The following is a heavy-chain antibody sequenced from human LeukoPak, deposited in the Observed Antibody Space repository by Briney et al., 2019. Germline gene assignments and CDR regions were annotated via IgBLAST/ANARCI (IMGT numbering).Heavy chain of an antibody. Sequence: PGRSLRLSCAASGFTFSSYEMNWVRQAPGKGLEWVSYISSRGTTIYYADSVKGRFTISRDNAKNSLYLQMNSLRAEDTAVYYCARELGWYSGSYSHYYYYMDVWGKGTTVTVSS. D-gene: IGHD1-26*01. V-gene: IGHV3-48*03. J-gene: IGHJ6*03. CDR3: ARELGWYSGSYSHYYYYMDV. CDR2: ISSRGTTI. CDR1: GFTFSSYE.